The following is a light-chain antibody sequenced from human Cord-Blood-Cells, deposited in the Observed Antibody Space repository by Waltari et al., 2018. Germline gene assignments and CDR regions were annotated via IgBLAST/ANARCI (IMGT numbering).Light chain of an antibody. CDR2: GAS. CDR3: QQYGSSPVS. CDR1: QSVSSSY. Sequence: EIVLTQSPGTLSLSPGEKATLSCRARQSVSSSYLAWYHQKPGQAPRLLISGASSRATCIPDRFSGSGSGTDFSLTISRLEPEDFAVYYCQQYGSSPVSFGQWTKLEIK. V-gene: IGKV3-20*01. J-gene: IGKJ2*03.